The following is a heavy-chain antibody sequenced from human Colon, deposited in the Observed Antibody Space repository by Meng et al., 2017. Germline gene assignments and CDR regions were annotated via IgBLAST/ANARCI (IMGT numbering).Heavy chain of an antibody. V-gene: IGHV4-30-4*01. D-gene: IGHD4-17*01. CDR2: IYYSGST. CDR1: GGSISSGDYY. CDR3: ARDRKHYGERGWFDP. Sequence: VQLQESGPGLVQPSQTLSLTCTVSGGSISSGDYYWSWIRQPPGKGLEWIGYIYYSGSTYSNASLKGRVTISIDRSKNQFSLKLSSVTAADTAVYYCARDRKHYGERGWFDPWGQGTLVTVSS. J-gene: IGHJ5*02.